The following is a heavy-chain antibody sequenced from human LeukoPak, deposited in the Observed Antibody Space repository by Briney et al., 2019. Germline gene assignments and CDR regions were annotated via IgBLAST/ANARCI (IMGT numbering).Heavy chain of an antibody. V-gene: IGHV3-21*01. CDR2: ISSSSSYI. CDR1: GFTFSSYS. CDR3: ARTTVNILGTFDY. D-gene: IGHD4-17*01. J-gene: IGHJ4*02. Sequence: GGSLRLSCAASGFTFSSYSMNWVRQAPGKGPEWVSSISSSSSYIYYADSVKGRFTISRDNAKNSLYLQMNSLRAEDTAVYYCARTTVNILGTFDYWGQGTLVTVSS.